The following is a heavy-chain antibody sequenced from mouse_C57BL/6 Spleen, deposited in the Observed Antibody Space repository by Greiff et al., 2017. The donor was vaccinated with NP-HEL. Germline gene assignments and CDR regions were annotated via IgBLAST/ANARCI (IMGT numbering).Heavy chain of an antibody. J-gene: IGHJ1*03. Sequence: QVQLQQPGAELVRPGTSVKLSCKASGYTFTSYWMHWVKQRPGQGLEWIGVIDPSDSYTNYNQKFKGKATLTVDTSSGTAYIQLSSLTSDDSAVYYCAPSTVVAPDWYFDVWGTGTTVTVSS. CDR2: IDPSDSYT. D-gene: IGHD1-1*01. CDR3: APSTVVAPDWYFDV. V-gene: IGHV1-59*01. CDR1: GYTFTSYW.